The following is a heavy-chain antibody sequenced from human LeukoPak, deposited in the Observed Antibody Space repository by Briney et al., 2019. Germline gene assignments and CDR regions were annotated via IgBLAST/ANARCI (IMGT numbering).Heavy chain of an antibody. J-gene: IGHJ4*02. D-gene: IGHD3-10*01. CDR3: AKDVDPFGSGSYVEGFDY. Sequence: PGGSLRLSCAASGFTFSSYGMHWVRQAPGKGLEWVAAISHDGTNQYYADSVKGRFTISRDNSKNTLYVQMNSLRAEDTAVYYCAKDVDPFGSGSYVEGFDYWGQGTLVTVSS. V-gene: IGHV3-30*18. CDR2: ISHDGTNQ. CDR1: GFTFSSYG.